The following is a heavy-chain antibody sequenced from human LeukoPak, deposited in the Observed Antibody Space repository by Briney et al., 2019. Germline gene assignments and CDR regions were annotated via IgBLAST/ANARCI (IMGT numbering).Heavy chain of an antibody. CDR1: GYTFTSYA. D-gene: IGHD3-22*01. V-gene: IGHV7-4-1*02. CDR2: INTNTGNP. CDR3: ARVRPRTITMIVVGLDAFDI. Sequence: ASVKVSCKASGYTFTSYAMNWVRQAPGQGLEWMGWINTNTGNPTYAQGFTGRFVFSLDTSVSTAYLQISSLKAEDTAVYYCARVRPRTITMIVVGLDAFDIWGQGTMVTVSS. J-gene: IGHJ3*02.